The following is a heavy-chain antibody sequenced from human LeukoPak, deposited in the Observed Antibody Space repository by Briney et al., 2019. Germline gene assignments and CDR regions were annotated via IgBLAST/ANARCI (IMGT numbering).Heavy chain of an antibody. CDR1: GYTFTSYG. CDR2: ISAYNGST. J-gene: IGHJ5*02. Sequence: ASVKVSCKASGYTFTSYGISWVRQAPGQGLEWMGWISAYNGSTNYAQKLQGRVTMTTDTSTSTAYMELRSLRSEDTAVYYCARARPLYPYRRWFDPWGQGTLVTVSS. D-gene: IGHD2-2*01. V-gene: IGHV1-18*01. CDR3: ARARPLYPYRRWFDP.